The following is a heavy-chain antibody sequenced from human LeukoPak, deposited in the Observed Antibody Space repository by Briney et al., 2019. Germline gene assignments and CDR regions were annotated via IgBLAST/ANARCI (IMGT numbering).Heavy chain of an antibody. CDR3: ARHTRAAAGFDY. D-gene: IGHD6-13*01. CDR1: GGSFSGYY. V-gene: IGHV4-34*01. CDR2: IYYSGST. J-gene: IGHJ4*02. Sequence: SETLSLTCAVYGGSFSGYYWSWIRQPPGKGLEWIGSIYYSGSTYYNPSLKSRVTISVDTSKNQFSLKLSSVTAADTAVYYCARHTRAAAGFDYWGQGTLVTVSS.